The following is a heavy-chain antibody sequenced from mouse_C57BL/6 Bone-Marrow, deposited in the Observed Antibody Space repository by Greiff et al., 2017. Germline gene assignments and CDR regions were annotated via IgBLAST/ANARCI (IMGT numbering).Heavy chain of an antibody. CDR2: IYPRSGNT. J-gene: IGHJ2*01. D-gene: IGHD1-1*01. CDR3: EKEGAFNTTVVSPLDY. Sequence: QVQLQQSGAELARPGASVKLSCTASGYTFTSSAISWVQQRTGQGLEWIGEIYPRSGNTYYTEKFKGKATLTADKSSSTAYLQLRSLTSEDSAVXICEKEGAFNTTVVSPLDYWGQGTTLTVSS. V-gene: IGHV1-81*01. CDR1: GYTFTSSA.